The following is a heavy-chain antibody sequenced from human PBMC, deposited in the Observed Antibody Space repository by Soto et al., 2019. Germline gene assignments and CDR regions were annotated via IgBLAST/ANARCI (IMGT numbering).Heavy chain of an antibody. CDR1: GYTFNRYA. CDR3: ARDRPTDH. V-gene: IGHV1-18*01. CDR2: ITGDTAEA. J-gene: IGHJ5*02. Sequence: QVQLVQSGAEVRKPGASVTVSCKASGYTFNRYAISWLRQAPGQGPEWMGWITGDTAEASYARKVQGRVTLTRNTSTSTVYMELRSLRDEDTAVYYCARDRPTDHWGQGTLVTVSS.